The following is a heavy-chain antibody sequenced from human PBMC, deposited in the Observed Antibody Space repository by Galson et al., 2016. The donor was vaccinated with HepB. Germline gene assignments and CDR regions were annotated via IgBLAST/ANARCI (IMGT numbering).Heavy chain of an antibody. CDR2: INHNGST. CDR1: GGSFSDSY. J-gene: IGHJ6*02. D-gene: IGHD4-17*01. Sequence: SETLSLTCAVYGGSFSDSYWSWIRQPPGKGLEWIGEINHNGSTNYNPSLKSRVTISVDTSKNQFSLNLTSVTAADAAVYYCARRLRRPTVTTGGLDVWGQGTTVTVSS. V-gene: IGHV4-34*01. CDR3: ARRLRRPTVTTGGLDV.